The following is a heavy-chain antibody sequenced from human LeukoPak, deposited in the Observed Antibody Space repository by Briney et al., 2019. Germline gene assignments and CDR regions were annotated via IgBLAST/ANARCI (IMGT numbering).Heavy chain of an antibody. CDR3: ARVTHYDFWSGYSSYYMDV. CDR1: GFTFSSYE. CDR2: ISASGTLT. D-gene: IGHD3-3*01. V-gene: IGHV3-48*03. J-gene: IGHJ6*03. Sequence: GGSLRLSCAASGFTFSSYEMNWVRQAPGKGLEWISYISASGTLTHYADSVKGRFTISRDNSKNSLYLQMNSLRAEDTAVYYCARVTHYDFWSGYSSYYMDVWGKGTTVTVSS.